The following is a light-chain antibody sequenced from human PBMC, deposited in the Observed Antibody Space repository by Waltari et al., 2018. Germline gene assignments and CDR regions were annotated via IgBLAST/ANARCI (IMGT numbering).Light chain of an antibody. CDR3: QKYDNLPL. V-gene: IGKV1-33*01. Sequence: DIQMTQSPSSLSASIGDRVTITCQASQDIRNHLHWYQQTPGRAPKLLTYDASNLQTGVPSRFRGSGSATHFTFTISSLQPEDIATYYCQKYDNLPLFGGGSKVEI. CDR1: QDIRNH. CDR2: DAS. J-gene: IGKJ4*01.